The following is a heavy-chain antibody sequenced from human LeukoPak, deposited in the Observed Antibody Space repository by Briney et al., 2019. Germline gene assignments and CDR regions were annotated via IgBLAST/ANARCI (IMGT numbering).Heavy chain of an antibody. CDR2: ISSNGGST. D-gene: IGHD1-26*01. CDR3: ARSSGSHYGY. CDR1: GFTFSSYA. J-gene: IGHJ4*02. V-gene: IGHV3-64*01. Sequence: TGGSLRLSCAASGFTFSSYAMHWVRQAPGKGLEYVSAISSNGGSTYYANSVKDRFTISRDNSKNTLYLQMGSLRAEDMAVYYCARSSGSHYGYWGQGTLVTVSS.